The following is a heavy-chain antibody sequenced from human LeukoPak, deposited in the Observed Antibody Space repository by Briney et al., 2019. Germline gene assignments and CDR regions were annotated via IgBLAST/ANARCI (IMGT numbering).Heavy chain of an antibody. Sequence: GGSLRLSCAASGFSFSSFAMTWVRQAPGKGLEWVSSITGGHYATYNTDSVKGRFTISRDNAKNTLYLQMNSLRAEDTAVYYCARGRGWNDVWGQGTLVTVSS. J-gene: IGHJ4*02. CDR3: ARGRGWNDV. CDR1: GFSFSSFA. CDR2: ITGGHYAT. V-gene: IGHV3-23*01. D-gene: IGHD1-1*01.